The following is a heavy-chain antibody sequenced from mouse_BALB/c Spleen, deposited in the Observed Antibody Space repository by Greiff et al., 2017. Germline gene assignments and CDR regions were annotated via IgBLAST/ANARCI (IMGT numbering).Heavy chain of an antibody. V-gene: IGHV1-14*01. CDR2: INPYNDGT. CDR3: AKECIGTSTGDMDY. D-gene: IGHD2-14*01. Sequence: EVQLQQSGAELVKPGASVKMSCTASGFTFTSYGMHWVKQKPGQGLEWIGYINPYNDGTKYNEKFKGKSTLTSDKSSNTAYMELSSLSSEDSAVYNCAKECIGTSTGDMDYWGQGTTVTVSS. J-gene: IGHJ4*01. CDR1: GFTFTSYG.